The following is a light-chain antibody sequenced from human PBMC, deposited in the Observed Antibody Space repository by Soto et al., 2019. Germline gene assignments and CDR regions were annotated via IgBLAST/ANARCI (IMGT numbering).Light chain of an antibody. CDR2: SNN. CDR3: AAWDDSLNGPV. J-gene: IGLJ2*01. Sequence: QSVLTQPTSASGTPGQRVTISCSGSSANIGSNTVNWYQQLPGTAPKLLIYSNNQRPSGVPDRFSGSKSGTSASLAISGLQSEDEADYYCAAWDDSLNGPVFGGGTKPTVL. CDR1: SANIGSNT. V-gene: IGLV1-44*01.